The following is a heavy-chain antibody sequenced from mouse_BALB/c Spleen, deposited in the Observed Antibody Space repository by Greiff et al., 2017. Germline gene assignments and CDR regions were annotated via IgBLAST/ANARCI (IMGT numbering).Heavy chain of an antibody. V-gene: IGHV2-9*02. Sequence: QVQLKESGPGLVAPSQSLSITCTVSGFSLTSYGVHWVRQPPGKGLEWLGVIWAGGSTNYNSALMSRLSISKDNSKSQVFSKMNSLQTDDTAMYYCARDRNDYHYYAMDYWGQGTSVTVSS. CDR1: GFSLTSYG. CDR2: IWAGGST. J-gene: IGHJ4*01. CDR3: ARDRNDYHYYAMDY. D-gene: IGHD2-4*01.